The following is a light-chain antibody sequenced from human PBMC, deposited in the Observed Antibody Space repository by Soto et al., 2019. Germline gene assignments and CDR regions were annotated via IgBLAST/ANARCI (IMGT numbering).Light chain of an antibody. CDR3: QQYGRSPWT. CDR1: KSVSSSY. V-gene: IGKV3-20*01. CDR2: AAS. J-gene: IGKJ1*01. Sequence: EIVLTQSPGTLSLSPGERATLSCRASKSVSSSYLAWYQQKPDQAPRLLIYAASSKATGIPDRFSGSGSGTDFTLTISRLETEDVAVYYCQQYGRSPWTFGQGTKVEIK.